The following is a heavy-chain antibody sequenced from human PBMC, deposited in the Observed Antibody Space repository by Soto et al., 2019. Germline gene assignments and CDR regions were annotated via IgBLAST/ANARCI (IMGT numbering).Heavy chain of an antibody. Sequence: PSETLSLTCTVSGGSISSYYWSWIRQPPGKGLEWIGYIYYSGSTNYNPSLKSRVTISVDTSKNQFSLKLSSVTAADTAVYYCARGRDYGASLIDYWGQGTLVTVSS. J-gene: IGHJ4*02. CDR2: IYYSGST. D-gene: IGHD4-17*01. CDR1: GGSISSYY. CDR3: ARGRDYGASLIDY. V-gene: IGHV4-59*12.